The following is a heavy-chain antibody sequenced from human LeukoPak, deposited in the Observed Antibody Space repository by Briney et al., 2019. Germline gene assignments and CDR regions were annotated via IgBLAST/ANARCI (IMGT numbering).Heavy chain of an antibody. D-gene: IGHD6-19*01. Sequence: ASVKVSCKASGYTFTNYYIHWVRQAPGQGLEWMGWINPNSGGTSYAQKFQGWVTMTRDTSISTAYMELSRLRSDDTAVYYCARGFQWLATRTFGSNWFDPWGQGTLVTVSS. CDR1: GYTFTNYY. V-gene: IGHV1-2*04. CDR2: INPNSGGT. J-gene: IGHJ5*02. CDR3: ARGFQWLATRTFGSNWFDP.